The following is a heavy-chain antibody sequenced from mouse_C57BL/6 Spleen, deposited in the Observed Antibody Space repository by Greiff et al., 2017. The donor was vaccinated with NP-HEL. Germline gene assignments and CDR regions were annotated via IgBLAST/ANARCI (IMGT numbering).Heavy chain of an antibody. CDR1: GYTFTDHT. CDR2: IYPRDGST. Sequence: VQLQQSDAELVKPGASVKISCKVSGYTFTDHTIHWMKQRPEQGLEWIGYIYPRDGSTKYNEKFKGKATLTADKSSSTAYMQLNSLTSEDSAVYFWARRDYDYFYAMDYWGQGTSVTVSS. V-gene: IGHV1-78*01. J-gene: IGHJ4*01. CDR3: ARRDYDYFYAMDY. D-gene: IGHD2-4*01.